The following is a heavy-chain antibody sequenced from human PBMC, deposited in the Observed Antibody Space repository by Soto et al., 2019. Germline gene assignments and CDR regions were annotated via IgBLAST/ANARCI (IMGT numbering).Heavy chain of an antibody. V-gene: IGHV4-31*03. CDR1: GVSLTSGTYY. CDR2: TFYSGST. Sequence: SETLSLTCSVSGVSLTSGTYYWSWIRRHPGKGLEWIGYTFYSGSTDYNPSLKSRVNISVDTSKNQFSLKLSSVTAADTAVYYCASTEDFFDYWGQGTLVTVSS. J-gene: IGHJ4*02. CDR3: ASTEDFFDY.